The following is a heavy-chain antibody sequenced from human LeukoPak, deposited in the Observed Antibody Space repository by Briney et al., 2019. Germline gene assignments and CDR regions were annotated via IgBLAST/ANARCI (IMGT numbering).Heavy chain of an antibody. J-gene: IGHJ3*02. Sequence: GGSLRLSCAASGFTFSSYAMSWVRQAPGKGLEWVSAISGSGGSAYYADSVKGRFTISRDNSKNTLYLQMNSLRAEDTAVYYCAKRFGGVIVRLLFDIWGQGTMVTVSS. CDR1: GFTFSSYA. CDR3: AKRFGGVIVRLLFDI. CDR2: ISGSGGSA. D-gene: IGHD3-16*02. V-gene: IGHV3-23*01.